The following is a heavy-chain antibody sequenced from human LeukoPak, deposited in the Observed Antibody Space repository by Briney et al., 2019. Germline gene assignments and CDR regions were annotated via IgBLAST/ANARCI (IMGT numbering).Heavy chain of an antibody. Sequence: PGGSLRLSCAVSGFTFSDYYMSWIRQAPGKGLEWVSYISSGGSTISHADSVKGRFTISRDNAENSLYLQMNSLRAEHTAVYYCARRAAAGRCLDYWGQGTLVTVSS. J-gene: IGHJ4*02. CDR2: ISSGGSTI. CDR1: GFTFSDYY. V-gene: IGHV3-11*01. D-gene: IGHD6-13*01. CDR3: ARRAAAGRCLDY.